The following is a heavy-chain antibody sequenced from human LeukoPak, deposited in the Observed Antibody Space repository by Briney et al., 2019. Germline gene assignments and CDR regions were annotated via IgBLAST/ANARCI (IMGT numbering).Heavy chain of an antibody. CDR1: GGSISSNTYY. Sequence: PSETLSLTCTVSGGSISSNTYYWGWIRQPPGKGLEWIGSIYYSGSTYYNPSLKSRVTISVDTSKNQFSLKLSSVTAADTAVYYCARAQIVVVVAATYNWFDPWGQGTLVTVSS. CDR2: IYYSGST. V-gene: IGHV4-39*07. J-gene: IGHJ5*02. CDR3: ARAQIVVVVAATYNWFDP. D-gene: IGHD2-15*01.